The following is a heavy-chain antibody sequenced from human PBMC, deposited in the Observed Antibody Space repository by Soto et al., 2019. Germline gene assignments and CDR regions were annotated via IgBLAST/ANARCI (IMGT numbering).Heavy chain of an antibody. V-gene: IGHV3-21*01. CDR1: GFTFSSYS. D-gene: IGHD5-18*01. J-gene: IGHJ3*02. CDR2: ISSSGSYI. Sequence: GGSLRLSCAASGFTFSSYSMNWVRQAPGKGLEWVSSISSSGSYIYYADSVKGRFTISRDNAKNSLYLQMNSLRAEDTAVYYCAREGYSYGAFDIWGQGTMVTVSS. CDR3: AREGYSYGAFDI.